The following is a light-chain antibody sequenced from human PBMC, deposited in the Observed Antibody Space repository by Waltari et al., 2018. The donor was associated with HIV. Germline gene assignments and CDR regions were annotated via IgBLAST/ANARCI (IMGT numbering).Light chain of an antibody. V-gene: IGLV1-47*01. CDR3: AAWDNYLNAWV. Sequence: QSVLTQPPSPSATPGQRVTILCSGASSNIGSTFISCYQHRPGAHPKLLIYESDRRPSGVPDRFSGSESGTSASRAISGLRSEDEADYYCAAWDNYLNAWVFGGGTRVTVL. J-gene: IGLJ3*02. CDR2: ESD. CDR1: SSNIGSTF.